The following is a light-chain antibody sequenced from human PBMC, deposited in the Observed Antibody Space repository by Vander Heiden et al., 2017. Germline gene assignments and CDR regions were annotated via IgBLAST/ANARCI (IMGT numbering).Light chain of an antibody. CDR2: DFT. J-gene: IGLJ2*01. V-gene: IGLV2-8*01. CDR3: SSYSGSVI. CDR1: SSDVGDYNS. Sequence: QSSLSQPPSASGPPGQSVTISCTGASSDVGDYNSVTWYKQQPGKAPKLIIYDFTKRPARVPDRFSGSKSGNTASLTVSGLQTEDEAVYYCSSYSGSVIFGGGTRLTVL.